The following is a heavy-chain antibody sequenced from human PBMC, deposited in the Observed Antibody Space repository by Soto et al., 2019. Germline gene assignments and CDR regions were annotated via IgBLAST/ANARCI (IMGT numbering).Heavy chain of an antibody. CDR3: AKVRVPLSSGWSLVAFDI. Sequence: GGSLRLSCAASGFTFDDYAMHWVRQAPGKGLEWVSGISWNSGSIGYADSVKGRFTISRDNAKNSLYLQMNSLRAEDTALYYCAKVRVPLSSGWSLVAFDIWGQGTMVT. D-gene: IGHD6-19*01. CDR1: GFTFDDYA. V-gene: IGHV3-9*01. CDR2: ISWNSGSI. J-gene: IGHJ3*02.